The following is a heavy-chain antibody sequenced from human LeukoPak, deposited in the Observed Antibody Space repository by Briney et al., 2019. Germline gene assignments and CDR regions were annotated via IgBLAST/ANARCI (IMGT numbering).Heavy chain of an antibody. V-gene: IGHV3-33*01. D-gene: IGHD6-25*01. CDR1: GFTFSSYG. Sequence: GGSLRLSCAASGFTFSSYGLHWVRQAPGKGLEWVALIWYDGSIQYYADSVKGRFTISRDNSKNTLYLQMSSLRAEDTAVYYCARGSSGYWGQGTLVTVSS. CDR3: ARGSSGY. CDR2: IWYDGSIQ. J-gene: IGHJ4*02.